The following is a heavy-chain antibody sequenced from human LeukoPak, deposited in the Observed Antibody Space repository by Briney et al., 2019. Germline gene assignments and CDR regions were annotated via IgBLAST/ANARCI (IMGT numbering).Heavy chain of an antibody. CDR2: IIPIFGTA. Sequence: GASVKVSCKASGGTFSSYAISWVRQAPGQGLEWMGGIIPIFGTANYAQKFQGRVTITADESTSTAYMELSSLRSVDTAVYYCARDNSFGVVISDYYYYGMDVWGQGTTVTVSS. J-gene: IGHJ6*02. V-gene: IGHV1-69*13. D-gene: IGHD3-3*01. CDR3: ARDNSFGVVISDYYYYGMDV. CDR1: GGTFSSYA.